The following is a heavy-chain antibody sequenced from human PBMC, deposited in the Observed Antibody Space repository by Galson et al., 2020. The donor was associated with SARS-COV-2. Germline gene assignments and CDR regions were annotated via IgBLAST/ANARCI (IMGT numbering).Heavy chain of an antibody. CDR1: GFSLSTSGVG. J-gene: IGHJ3*02. Sequence: KMSGPTLVKPTQTLTLTCTFSGFSLSTSGVGVGWIRQPPGKALEWLALIYWDDDKRYSPSLKSRLTITKDTSKNQVVLTMTNMDPVDTATYYCAHYCSGGSCYSNDAFDIWGQGTMVTVSS. V-gene: IGHV2-5*02. CDR2: IYWDDDK. CDR3: AHYCSGGSCYSNDAFDI. D-gene: IGHD2-15*01.